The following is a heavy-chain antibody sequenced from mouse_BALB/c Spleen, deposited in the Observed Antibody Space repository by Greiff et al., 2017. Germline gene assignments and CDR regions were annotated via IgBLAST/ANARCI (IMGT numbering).Heavy chain of an antibody. CDR2: ISNLAYSI. Sequence: DVHLVESGGGLVQPGGSRKLSCAASGFTFSDYGMAWVRQAPGKGPEWVAFISNLAYSIYYADTVTGRFTISRENAKNTLYLEMSSLRSEDTAMYYCARALLRYFDYWGQGTTLTVSS. J-gene: IGHJ2*01. D-gene: IGHD1-1*01. CDR1: GFTFSDYG. V-gene: IGHV5-15*02. CDR3: ARALLRYFDY.